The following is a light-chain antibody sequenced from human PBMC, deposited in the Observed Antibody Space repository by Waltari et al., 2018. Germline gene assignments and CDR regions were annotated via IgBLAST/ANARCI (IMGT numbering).Light chain of an antibody. J-gene: IGKJ2*01. V-gene: IGKV2-30*01. CDR3: MQGTHWPYT. CDR2: KVS. CDR1: QSLGYSDGNSY. Sequence: DVVMTQSPLSLPVSLGQPASISCRSRQSLGYSDGNSYLNWFHPRPGQSPRRIIYKVSNRDSGVPDRFSGSGSGTDFTLKISRVEAEDVGVYYCMQGTHWPYTFGQGTKLEIK.